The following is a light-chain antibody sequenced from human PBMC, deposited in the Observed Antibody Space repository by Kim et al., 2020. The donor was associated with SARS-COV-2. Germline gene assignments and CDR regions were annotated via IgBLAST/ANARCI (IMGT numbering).Light chain of an antibody. J-gene: IGLJ3*02. Sequence: PGQRVTISCSGSSSNVGSKSVNWYRQLPGTAPKLVIYNDNERPSGVPDRFSGSRSGTSASLAISGLQSEDEADYYCATWDDSLNGVFGGGTQLTVL. CDR1: SSNVGSKS. CDR2: NDN. V-gene: IGLV1-44*01. CDR3: ATWDDSLNGV.